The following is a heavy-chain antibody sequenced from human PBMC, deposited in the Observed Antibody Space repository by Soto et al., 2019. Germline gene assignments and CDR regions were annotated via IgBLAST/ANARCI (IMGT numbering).Heavy chain of an antibody. CDR3: AQSYSSSWSFDY. CDR1: GFSLSTSGVG. J-gene: IGHJ4*02. CDR2: IYWDDDK. D-gene: IGHD6-13*01. V-gene: IGHV2-5*02. Sequence: PGPTLVNPTQTLTLTCTFSGFSLSTSGVGVGWIRQPPGKALEWLALIYWDDDKRYSPSLKSRLTITKDTSKNQVALTMTNTDPVDTATYYCAQSYSSSWSFDYWGQGTLVTVSS.